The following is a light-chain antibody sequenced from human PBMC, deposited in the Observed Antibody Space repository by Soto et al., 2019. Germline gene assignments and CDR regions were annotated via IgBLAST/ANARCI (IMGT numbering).Light chain of an antibody. CDR1: QYIGRY. Sequence: DIQMTQSPSSLSASVGDRVTITCRAGQYIGRYLNWYQQKPGIAPKLLIYAASSLHSGVPSRFSGSGSGTDFTLTISSLQPEDFATYSCQQTYRTPLTFGGGTKVDIK. CDR2: AAS. V-gene: IGKV1-39*01. CDR3: QQTYRTPLT. J-gene: IGKJ4*01.